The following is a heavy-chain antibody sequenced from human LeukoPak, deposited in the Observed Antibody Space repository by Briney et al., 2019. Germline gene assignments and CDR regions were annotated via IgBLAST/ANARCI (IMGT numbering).Heavy chain of an antibody. CDR2: ISINGDKT. D-gene: IGHD1-26*01. V-gene: IGHV3-64D*06. Sequence: GGSLRLSCSASGFTFSGHFMHWVRQAPGKGLEYVSSISINGDKTYYAESVKGRFTISRDNSKNTLYLQLSSLRVEDTAIYYCIKDRIGTWSFDHWGQGTLLTVSS. CDR3: IKDRIGTWSFDH. CDR1: GFTFSGHF. J-gene: IGHJ4*02.